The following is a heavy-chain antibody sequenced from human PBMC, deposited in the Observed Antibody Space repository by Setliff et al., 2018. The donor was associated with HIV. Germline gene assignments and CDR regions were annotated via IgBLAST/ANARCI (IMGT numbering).Heavy chain of an antibody. D-gene: IGHD5-18*01. Sequence: KASETLSLTCTVSGDSTSSSSSYWGWIRQPPGKGLGWIGSIYYSGSTYYNPSLKSRVTISVDTSKNQSSLKLNSVTAADTAVYYCARTRGYTYGYIDSWAQGTLVTVSS. CDR3: ARTRGYTYGYIDS. J-gene: IGHJ4*02. V-gene: IGHV4-39*01. CDR1: GDSTSSSSSY. CDR2: IYYSGST.